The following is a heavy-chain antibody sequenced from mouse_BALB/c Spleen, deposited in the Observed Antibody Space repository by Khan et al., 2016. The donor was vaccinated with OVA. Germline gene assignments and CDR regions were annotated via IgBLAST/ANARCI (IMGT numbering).Heavy chain of an antibody. J-gene: IGHJ3*01. CDR1: GYTFTDYN. CDR2: IFPNTGDT. D-gene: IGHD1-2*01. V-gene: IGHV1S29*02. Sequence: EVQLQESGPELVKPGASVKISCKASGYTFTDYNMDWVRQSQGESLEWIGYIFPNTGDTGYNQKFKTKATLTVDSSSITAYLELRSLTSDDSAVYFCARAGYGSVGFWGQGTLVTVSA. CDR3: ARAGYGSVGF.